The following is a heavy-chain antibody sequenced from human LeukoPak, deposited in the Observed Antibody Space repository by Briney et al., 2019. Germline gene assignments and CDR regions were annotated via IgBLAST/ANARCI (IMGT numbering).Heavy chain of an antibody. CDR3: ARHEDGDEPFDY. CDR2: IYYSGST. CDR1: GDSISSYC. Sequence: SETLSLTCAVSGDSISSYCWSWIRQPPGKGLEWIGYIYYSGSTNYNPSLKSRVTMSVDTSKNQFSLKLSSVTAADTAVYYCARHEDGDEPFDYCGQGTLVTVSS. V-gene: IGHV4-59*08. J-gene: IGHJ4*02. D-gene: IGHD4-17*01.